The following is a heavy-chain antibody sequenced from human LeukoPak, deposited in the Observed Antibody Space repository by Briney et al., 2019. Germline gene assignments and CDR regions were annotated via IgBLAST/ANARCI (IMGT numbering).Heavy chain of an antibody. CDR3: AKADDYGDYPDY. V-gene: IGHV3-23*01. Sequence: GGSLRLSCAASGFTFSSSAMSWVRQAPGKGLEWVSAISNNGGYTYYADSVQGRFTISRDNSKSTLCLQMNSLRAEDTAVYYCAKADDYGDYPDYWGQGTLVTVSS. CDR1: GFTFSSSA. J-gene: IGHJ4*02. CDR2: ISNNGGYT. D-gene: IGHD4-17*01.